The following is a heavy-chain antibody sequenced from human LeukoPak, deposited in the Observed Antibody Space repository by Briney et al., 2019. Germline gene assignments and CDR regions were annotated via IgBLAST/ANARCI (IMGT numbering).Heavy chain of an antibody. J-gene: IGHJ6*02. Sequence: SVKVSCKASGYTFTTHDISWVRQAPGQGLEWMGGIIPIFGTANYAQKFQGRVTITADESTSTAYMELSSLRSEDTAVYYCARADVGDSYYYGMDVWGQGTTVTVSS. CDR1: GYTFTTHD. CDR2: IIPIFGTA. V-gene: IGHV1-69*13. D-gene: IGHD1-26*01. CDR3: ARADVGDSYYYGMDV.